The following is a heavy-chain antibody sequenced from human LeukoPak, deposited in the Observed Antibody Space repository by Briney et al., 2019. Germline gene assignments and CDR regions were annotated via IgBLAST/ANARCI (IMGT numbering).Heavy chain of an antibody. Sequence: PSETLSLTCAVSGGFISSYYWSWIRPPAGEGVWWIGRIYRSGSTDYNPSLKSRVTMSVDTSKNQFSLKLSSVTAADTSIDYCARAWSGYYNLFDYWGQGTLVTVSS. V-gene: IGHV4-4*07. CDR2: IYRSGST. J-gene: IGHJ4*02. CDR3: ARAWSGYYNLFDY. D-gene: IGHD3-3*01. CDR1: GGFISSYY.